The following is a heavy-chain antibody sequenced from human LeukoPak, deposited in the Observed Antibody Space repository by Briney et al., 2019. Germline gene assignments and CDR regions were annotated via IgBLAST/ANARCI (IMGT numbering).Heavy chain of an antibody. J-gene: IGHJ4*02. CDR3: ARDPCGGDCSTDY. CDR1: GFTFSSYG. V-gene: IGHV3-30*03. CDR2: ISYDGSNK. Sequence: GGSLRLSCAASGFTFSSYGMHWVRQDPGKGLEGVAVISYDGSNKYYADSVKGRFTISRDNSKNTLYLQMNSLRAEDTAVYYCARDPCGGDCSTDYWGQGTLVTVSS. D-gene: IGHD2-21*02.